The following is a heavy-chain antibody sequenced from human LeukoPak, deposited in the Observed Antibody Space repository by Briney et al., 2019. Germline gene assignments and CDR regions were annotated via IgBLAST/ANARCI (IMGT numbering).Heavy chain of an antibody. CDR2: IYPGDSDT. CDR1: GYSFTSYW. D-gene: IGHD2-2*01. J-gene: IGHJ4*02. CDR3: ARLGCSSTSCYWPEVHLKVLDY. V-gene: IGHV5-51*01. Sequence: GESLKISCKGSGYSFTSYWIGWVRQMPGKGLEWMGIIYPGDSDTRYSPSFQGQVTISADKSISTAYLQWSSLKASDTAMYYCARLGCSSTSCYWPEVHLKVLDYWGQGTLVTASS.